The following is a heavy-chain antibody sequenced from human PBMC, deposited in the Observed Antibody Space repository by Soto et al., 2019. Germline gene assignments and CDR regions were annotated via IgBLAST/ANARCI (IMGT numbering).Heavy chain of an antibody. Sequence: SETLSLTCTVSGGSISSSNYYWGWIRQPPGKGLEWIGSIYYSGSTYYNPSLKSRVTISVDRSKNQFSLKLSSVTAADTAVYYCASIVVVPAATLHDAFDIWGQGTMVTVSS. CDR3: ASIVVVPAATLHDAFDI. V-gene: IGHV4-39*07. CDR1: GGSISSSNYY. CDR2: IYYSGST. J-gene: IGHJ3*02. D-gene: IGHD2-2*01.